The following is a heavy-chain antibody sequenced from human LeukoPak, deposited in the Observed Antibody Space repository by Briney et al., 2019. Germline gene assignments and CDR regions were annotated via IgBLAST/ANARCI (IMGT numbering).Heavy chain of an antibody. D-gene: IGHD4-17*01. Sequence: SETLSLTCAVYGGSFSGYYWSWIRQPPGKGLEWIGSIYYSGSTYYNPSLKSRVTISVDTSKNQFSLKLSSVTAADTAVYYCARKTLYGDYFDYWGQGTLVTVSS. J-gene: IGHJ4*02. V-gene: IGHV4-34*01. CDR3: ARKTLYGDYFDY. CDR1: GGSFSGYY. CDR2: IYYSGST.